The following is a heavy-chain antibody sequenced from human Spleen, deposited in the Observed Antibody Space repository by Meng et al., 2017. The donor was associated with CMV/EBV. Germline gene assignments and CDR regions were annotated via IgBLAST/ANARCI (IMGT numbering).Heavy chain of an antibody. CDR3: ARSRAGNSLYNQ. D-gene: IGHD1-1*01. CDR1: VFTFISYA. J-gene: IGHJ4*02. Sequence: SCAASVFTFISYAMHWVRQAPGKGLEWVAVIWHDGSNKDYADSVKGRFTISRDNSKNTLYLQMNSLRVEDTAVYYCARSRAGNSLYNQWGQGTLVTVSS. CDR2: IWHDGSNK. V-gene: IGHV3-30*04.